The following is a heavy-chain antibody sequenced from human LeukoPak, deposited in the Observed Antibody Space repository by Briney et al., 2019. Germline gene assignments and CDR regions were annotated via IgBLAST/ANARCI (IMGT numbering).Heavy chain of an antibody. J-gene: IGHJ6*02. CDR3: ARHPNGIAG. V-gene: IGHV3-33*01. Sequence: GGSLRLSCAASGFTFSSYGMHWVRQAPGKGLEWVAVIWHDGSNRYFADSVKGRFTISRDNSKNSLYMQMNSLRSEDTAMYYFARHPNGIAGWGQGTTVTVSS. CDR2: IWHDGSNR. CDR1: GFTFSSYG.